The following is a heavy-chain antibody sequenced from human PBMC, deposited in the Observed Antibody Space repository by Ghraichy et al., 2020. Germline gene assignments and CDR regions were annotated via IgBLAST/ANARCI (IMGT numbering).Heavy chain of an antibody. CDR3: ARGLAVAPWCFDL. CDR1: GFTFSSYS. D-gene: IGHD6-19*01. J-gene: IGHJ2*01. CDR2: ISSSSSYI. Sequence: GGSLRLSCAASGFTFSSYSMNWVRQAPGKGLEWVSSISSSSSYIYYADSVKGRFTISRDNAKNSLYLQMNSLRAEDTAVYYCARGLAVAPWCFDLWGRGTLVTVSS. V-gene: IGHV3-21*01.